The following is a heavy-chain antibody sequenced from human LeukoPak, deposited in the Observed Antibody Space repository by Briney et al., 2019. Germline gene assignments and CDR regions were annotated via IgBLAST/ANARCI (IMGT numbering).Heavy chain of an antibody. CDR3: AKDRSAARVGATPTYYFDY. J-gene: IGHJ4*02. V-gene: IGHV3-23*01. CDR1: GITFSSYA. CDR2: ISGSGGST. Sequence: GALRLSCPASGITFSSYAMNWVRQAPGEGLEWVSGISGSGGSTYYADSVKGRFTISRDNSKNTLYLQMNSLRAEDTAVYYCAKDRSAARVGATPTYYFDYWGQGTLVTVSS. D-gene: IGHD1-26*01.